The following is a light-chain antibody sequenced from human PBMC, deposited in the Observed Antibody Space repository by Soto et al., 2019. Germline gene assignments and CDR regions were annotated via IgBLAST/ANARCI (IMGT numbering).Light chain of an antibody. V-gene: IGKV3-15*01. CDR1: QSISSS. CDR2: GAS. J-gene: IGKJ3*01. Sequence: EIVMTQSPATLSVSPGERATLSCRASQSISSSLAWYQQKPGQAPRLLIHGASTRATGNPGRFSGSGSGTEFTLTISSLQSEDFAVYYCQHRSSWPGAFGPGTKVDIK. CDR3: QHRSSWPGA.